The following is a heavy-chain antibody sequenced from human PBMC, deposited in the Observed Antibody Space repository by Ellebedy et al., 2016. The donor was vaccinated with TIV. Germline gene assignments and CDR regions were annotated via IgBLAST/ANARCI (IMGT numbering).Heavy chain of an antibody. CDR3: ARDHLLHSTMIVMVIRGAFDI. J-gene: IGHJ3*02. CDR2: ISYDGFNK. D-gene: IGHD3-22*01. CDR1: GFTFDNYA. V-gene: IGHV3-30-3*01. Sequence: GGSLRLXXAASGFTFDNYAMHWVRQAPGKGLEWVAVISYDGFNKYYADSVKGRFTLSRDNSKNTLYLQMNSLRAEDTAVYYCARDHLLHSTMIVMVIRGAFDIWGQGTVVSVSS.